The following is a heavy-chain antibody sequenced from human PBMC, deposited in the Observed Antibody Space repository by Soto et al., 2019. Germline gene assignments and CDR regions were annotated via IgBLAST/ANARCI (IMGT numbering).Heavy chain of an antibody. CDR1: GDSVSSDSAA. CDR2: TYYRSKWYN. V-gene: IGHV6-1*01. Sequence: SQTLSLTCVISGDSVSSDSAAWNWIRQSPSRGLEWLGRTYYRSKWYNDYAVSVKSRITINPDTSKNQFSLQLNSVTPEDTAVYYCARFYSSSWYGYYYYYMDVWGKGTTVTVSS. D-gene: IGHD6-13*01. J-gene: IGHJ6*03. CDR3: ARFYSSSWYGYYYYYMDV.